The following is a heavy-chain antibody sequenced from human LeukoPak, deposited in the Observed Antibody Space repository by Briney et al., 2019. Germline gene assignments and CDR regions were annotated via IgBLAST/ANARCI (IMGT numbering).Heavy chain of an antibody. Sequence: GSVKVSCKASGYTFTSYGISWVRQAPGQGLEWVGIINPSGGSTSYAQKFQGRVTMTRDTSTSTVYMELSSLRSEDTAVYYCARDKAVAGYEYPDYWGQGTLVTVSS. V-gene: IGHV1-46*01. D-gene: IGHD6-19*01. CDR3: ARDKAVAGYEYPDY. J-gene: IGHJ4*02. CDR2: INPSGGST. CDR1: GYTFTSYG.